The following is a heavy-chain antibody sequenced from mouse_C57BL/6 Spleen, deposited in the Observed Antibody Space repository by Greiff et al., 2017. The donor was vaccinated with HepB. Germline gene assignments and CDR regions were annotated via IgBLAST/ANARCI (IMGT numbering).Heavy chain of an antibody. Sequence: VKLVESGPELVKPGASVKISCKASGYAFSSSWMNWVKQRPGKGLEWIGRIYPGDGDTNYNGKFKGKATLTADKSSSTAYMQLSSLTSEDSAVYFCAGEWDYDGYFDYWGQGTTLTVSS. J-gene: IGHJ2*01. CDR3: AGEWDYDGYFDY. V-gene: IGHV1-82*01. CDR2: IYPGDGDT. D-gene: IGHD2-4*01. CDR1: GYAFSSSW.